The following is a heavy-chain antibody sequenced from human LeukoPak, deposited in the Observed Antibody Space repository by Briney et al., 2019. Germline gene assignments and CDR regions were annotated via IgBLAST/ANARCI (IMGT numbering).Heavy chain of an antibody. D-gene: IGHD1-1*01. V-gene: IGHV3-23*01. CDR3: ATTKQARRYFDY. CDR2: ISTSGVDT. Sequence: PGGSLRLSCAGSGFSFSSNALSWVRQAPGKGLEWVSAISTSGVDTYYADSVRGRFTISRDNSKNTLYLQMNTLRAEDTAVYYCATTKQARRYFDYWGQGTPVTVSS. J-gene: IGHJ4*02. CDR1: GFSFSSNA.